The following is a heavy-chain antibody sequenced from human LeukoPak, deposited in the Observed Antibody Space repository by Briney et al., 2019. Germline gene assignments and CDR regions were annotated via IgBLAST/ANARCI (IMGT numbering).Heavy chain of an antibody. CDR2: IYRGGST. Sequence: GGSLRLSCAASAFTVGSNYMSWVRQAPGKGLEWVSIIYRGGSTNYADSVKGRFTISRDTSKNTLYLQMNSLRSEDTAVYYCACAGGDAFDIWGQGTMVTVSS. D-gene: IGHD3-10*01. J-gene: IGHJ3*02. CDR3: ACAGGDAFDI. V-gene: IGHV3-53*05. CDR1: AFTVGSNY.